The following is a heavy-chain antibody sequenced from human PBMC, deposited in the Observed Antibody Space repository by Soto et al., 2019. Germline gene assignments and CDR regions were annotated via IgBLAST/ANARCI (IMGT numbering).Heavy chain of an antibody. D-gene: IGHD2-15*01. J-gene: IGHJ6*03. V-gene: IGHV3-7*05. Sequence: GGSLRLSCAASGFTFSSYWMSWVRQAPGKGLEWVANIKQDGSEKYYVDSVKGRFTISRDKATNSLYLQMNSLRAEDTAVYYCARSEGYCSGGSCSPEYYYYMDAWGKGIXVTV. CDR1: GFTFSSYW. CDR3: ARSEGYCSGGSCSPEYYYYMDA. CDR2: IKQDGSEK.